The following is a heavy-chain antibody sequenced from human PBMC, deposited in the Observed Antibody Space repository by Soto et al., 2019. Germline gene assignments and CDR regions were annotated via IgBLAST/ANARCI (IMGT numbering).Heavy chain of an antibody. CDR1: GFTFSSYA. V-gene: IGHV3-23*01. Sequence: PGGSLRLSCAASGFTFSSYAMSWVRQAPGKGLEWVSAISGSGGSTYYADSVEGRFTISRDNSKNTLYLQMNSLRAEDTAVYYCARALPEQWLYYFDSWGQGTLVTVAS. CDR3: ARALPEQWLYYFDS. D-gene: IGHD6-19*01. CDR2: ISGSGGST. J-gene: IGHJ4*02.